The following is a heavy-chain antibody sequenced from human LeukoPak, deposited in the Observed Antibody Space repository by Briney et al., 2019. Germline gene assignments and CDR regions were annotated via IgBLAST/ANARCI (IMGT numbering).Heavy chain of an antibody. CDR2: INPNTGVT. J-gene: IGHJ4*02. CDR3: AREETSIVTRPWY. CDR1: GYSFTSYY. Sequence: ASVKVSCEASGYSFTSYYMHWVRQAPGHGLEWMGWINPNTGVTEYAQNVQGRVTMTSDTSISTTYMELSRLKSDDTAAYYCAREETSIVTRPWYWSQGTLVTVSS. V-gene: IGHV1-2*02. D-gene: IGHD6-6*01.